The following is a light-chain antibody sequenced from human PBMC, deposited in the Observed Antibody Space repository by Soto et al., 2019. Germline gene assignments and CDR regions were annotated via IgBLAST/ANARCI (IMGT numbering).Light chain of an antibody. CDR3: QQLNSYPR. CDR1: QGISSY. CDR2: AAS. J-gene: IGKJ1*01. V-gene: IGKV1-9*01. Sequence: DIQLTQSPSFLSASVGDRVTITCRASQGISSYLAWYQQKPGKAPKLLIYAASTLQSGVPSRFSGSGSGTEFTLTISSLQPEDFATYSCQQLNSYPRVGQGTKVEIK.